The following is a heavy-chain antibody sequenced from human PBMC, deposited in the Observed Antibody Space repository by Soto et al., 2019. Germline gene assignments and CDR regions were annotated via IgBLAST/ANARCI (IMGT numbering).Heavy chain of an antibody. CDR1: GGSISSYY. CDR2: IYYSGST. J-gene: IGHJ4*02. Sequence: PSETLSLTCTVSGGSISSYYWSWIRQPPGKGLEWIGYIYYSGSTNYNPSLKSRVTISVDTSKNQFSLKLSSVTAVDTAVYYCARQGAYSQFDYWGQGTLVTVS. CDR3: ARQGAYSQFDY. D-gene: IGHD4-4*01. V-gene: IGHV4-59*08.